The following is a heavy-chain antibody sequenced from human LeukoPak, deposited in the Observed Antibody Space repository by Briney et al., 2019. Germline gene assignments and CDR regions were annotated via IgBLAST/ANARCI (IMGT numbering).Heavy chain of an antibody. V-gene: IGHV3-23*05. Sequence: PGGSLRLSCAASGFTFSNYVMGWVRQDPGKGLQWVSIINGSGSFTSYADSVKGRLTISRDSSKNTLYLQMNSLRAEDTAVYCCAKAEGYCCGTWCFRWFDWWGQGTLVTVSS. CDR3: AKAEGYCCGTWCFRWFDW. CDR2: INGSGSFT. CDR1: GFTFSNYV. D-gene: IGHD2-15*01. J-gene: IGHJ4*02.